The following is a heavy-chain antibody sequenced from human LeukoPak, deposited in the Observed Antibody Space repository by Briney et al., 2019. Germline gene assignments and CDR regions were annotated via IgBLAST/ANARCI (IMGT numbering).Heavy chain of an antibody. V-gene: IGHV1-18*01. Sequence: RASVKVSCKASGYTFISYGISWMRQAPGQGLEWMGWISAYNGNTNYAQKLQGRVTMTTDTSTSTAYMELRSLRSDDTAVYYCARCGVTFGGVIAIPYYFDYWGQGTLVTVSS. CDR2: ISAYNGNT. CDR3: ARCGVTFGGVIAIPYYFDY. CDR1: GYTFISYG. J-gene: IGHJ4*02. D-gene: IGHD3-16*02.